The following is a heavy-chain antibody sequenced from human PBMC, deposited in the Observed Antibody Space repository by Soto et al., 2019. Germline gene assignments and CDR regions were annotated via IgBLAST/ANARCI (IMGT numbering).Heavy chain of an antibody. J-gene: IGHJ3*02. V-gene: IGHV3-48*01. CDR1: GFTFSSYS. CDR3: ARQQWLVFDPPFFFDI. CDR2: ISSSSSTI. Sequence: GGSLRLSCAASGFTFSSYSMNWVRQAPGKGLEWVSYISSSSSTIYYADSVKGRLTISRANAKNSLYLQMNSLRAEDTAVYYCARQQWLVFDPPFFFDIWGQGTMVTVSS. D-gene: IGHD6-19*01.